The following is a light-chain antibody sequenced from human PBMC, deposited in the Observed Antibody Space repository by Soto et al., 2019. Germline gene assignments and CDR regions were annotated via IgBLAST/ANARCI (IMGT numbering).Light chain of an antibody. J-gene: IGKJ4*01. V-gene: IGKV3-15*01. CDR3: QQYNNWPLT. CDR1: QSVSST. CDR2: GAS. Sequence: EIVMTQSPATLSVSPGERATLSCRASQSVSSTLAWYQQKPGQAPRLLISGASTRATGIPARFSGSGSGTEFTHTISSLQSEDFAVYYCQQYNNWPLTFGGGTKVEIK.